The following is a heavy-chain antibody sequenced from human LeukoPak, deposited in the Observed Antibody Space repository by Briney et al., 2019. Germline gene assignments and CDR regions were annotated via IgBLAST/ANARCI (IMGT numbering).Heavy chain of an antibody. V-gene: IGHV1-69*05. D-gene: IGHD5-18*01. CDR3: ARDRGYSYGRYYYYYYYMDV. CDR1: GGTFSSYA. Sequence: SVKVSCKASGGTFSSYAISWVRQAPGQGLEWMGGIIPIFGTANYAQKSQGRVTITTDESTSTAYMELSSLRSEDTAVYYCARDRGYSYGRYYYYYYYMDVWGKGTTVTVSS. J-gene: IGHJ6*03. CDR2: IIPIFGTA.